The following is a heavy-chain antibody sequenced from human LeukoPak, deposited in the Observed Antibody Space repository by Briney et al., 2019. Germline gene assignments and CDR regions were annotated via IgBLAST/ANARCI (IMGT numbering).Heavy chain of an antibody. Sequence: PGRSLRLSCAASGFTFSSYAMHWVRQAPGKGLEWVAVISYDGSNKYYADSVKGRFTISRDNAKNSLYLQMNSLRAEDTAVYYCARDWTTLGYWGQGTLVTVSS. CDR1: GFTFSSYA. V-gene: IGHV3-30-3*01. CDR3: ARDWTTLGY. J-gene: IGHJ4*02. D-gene: IGHD4-23*01. CDR2: ISYDGSNK.